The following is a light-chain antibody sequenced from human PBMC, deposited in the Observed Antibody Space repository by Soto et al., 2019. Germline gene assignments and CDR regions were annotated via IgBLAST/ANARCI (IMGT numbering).Light chain of an antibody. CDR2: KSS. CDR3: QRFNTSPWT. J-gene: IGKJ1*01. Sequence: DIQMTQSPSTLSASEGDRVTISCRASQSVSIWLAWYQQKPGRAPKLLIYKSSILESGVPSRFSGSGSGTEFTLTISSLQPDDFATYYCQRFNTSPWTFGQGTKVEIK. V-gene: IGKV1-5*03. CDR1: QSVSIW.